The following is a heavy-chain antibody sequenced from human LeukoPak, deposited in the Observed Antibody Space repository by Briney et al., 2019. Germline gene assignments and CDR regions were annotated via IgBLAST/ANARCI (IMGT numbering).Heavy chain of an antibody. Sequence: ASVKVSCKASGYTFTDCYMHWVRQAPGQGSEWMGWIKPNDGDTNYAQKFQGRVTMTRDTSISTAHMEVSRLRSDDTAMYYCARANFLYCSSSTCLFDYWGQGTLVTVSS. CDR2: IKPNDGDT. V-gene: IGHV1-2*02. J-gene: IGHJ4*02. CDR3: ARANFLYCSSSTCLFDY. CDR1: GYTFTDCY. D-gene: IGHD2-2*01.